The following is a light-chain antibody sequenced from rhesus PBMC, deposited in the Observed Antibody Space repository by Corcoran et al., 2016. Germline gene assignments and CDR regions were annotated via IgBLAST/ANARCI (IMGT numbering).Light chain of an antibody. CDR3: QQGNGISWT. Sequence: EIVLTQSPTSLAVSQGERVTISCSASSSVSTNYLHWYQQKPGFPPRLFVYGTSSLASGVPARFSGSGSGTSYTRTINSMEGEDATNYYCQQGNGISWTFGQGTKVEIK. CDR2: GTS. V-gene: IGKV3-35*01. J-gene: IGKJ1*01. CDR1: SSVSTN.